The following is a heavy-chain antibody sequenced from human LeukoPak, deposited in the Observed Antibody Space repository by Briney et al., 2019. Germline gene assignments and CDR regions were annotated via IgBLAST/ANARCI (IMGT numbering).Heavy chain of an antibody. D-gene: IGHD6-19*01. Sequence: PGGSLRLSCAASGFTFSTYCMSWVRQAPGKGLEWVSVTSGSGYTTYYADSVKGRFTISRDNSKNTVYLQMNSLRAEDTAVYYCATKVAGRNNFEHWGQGTLVTVSS. V-gene: IGHV3-23*01. CDR3: ATKVAGRNNFEH. J-gene: IGHJ4*02. CDR1: GFTFSTYC. CDR2: TSGSGYTT.